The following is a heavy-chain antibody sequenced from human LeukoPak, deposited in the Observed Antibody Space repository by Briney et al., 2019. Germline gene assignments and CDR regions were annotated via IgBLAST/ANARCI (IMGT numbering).Heavy chain of an antibody. V-gene: IGHV1-2*06. CDR2: INPNSGGT. Sequence: ASVKVSCKASGYTFTGYYMHWVRQAPGQGLEWMGRINPNSGGTNYAQKFQGRVTMTRDTSISTAYMELSRLRSDDTAVYYCARYDGSGSYFDYYYYMDVRGKGTTVTVSS. CDR3: ARYDGSGSYFDYYYYMDV. D-gene: IGHD3-10*01. J-gene: IGHJ6*03. CDR1: GYTFTGYY.